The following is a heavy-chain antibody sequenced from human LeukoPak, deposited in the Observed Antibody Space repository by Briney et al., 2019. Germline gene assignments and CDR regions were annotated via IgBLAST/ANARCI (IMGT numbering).Heavy chain of an antibody. CDR1: GGSISSSSYY. J-gene: IGHJ3*02. CDR2: IYYSGST. V-gene: IGHV4-39*07. CDR3: AREGWVSTEDAFDI. Sequence: PSETLSLTCTVSGGSISSSSYYWGWIRQPPGKGLEWIGSIYYSGSTYYNPSLKSRVTISVDTSKNQFSLKLSSVTAADTAVYYCAREGWVSTEDAFDIWGQGTMVTVSS. D-gene: IGHD2/OR15-2a*01.